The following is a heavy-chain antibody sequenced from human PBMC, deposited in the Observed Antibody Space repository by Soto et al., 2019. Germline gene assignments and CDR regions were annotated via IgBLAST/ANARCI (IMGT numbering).Heavy chain of an antibody. CDR3: ARGFGELRYGMDV. CDR1: GGSISSYY. V-gene: IGHV4-59*01. CDR2: IYYSGST. J-gene: IGHJ6*02. D-gene: IGHD3-10*01. Sequence: PSETLSLTCTVSGGSISSYYWSWIRQPPGKGLEWIGYIYYSGSTNYNPSLKSRVTISVDTSKNQFSLKLSSVTAADTAVYYCARGFGELRYGMDVWGQGTTVTVSS.